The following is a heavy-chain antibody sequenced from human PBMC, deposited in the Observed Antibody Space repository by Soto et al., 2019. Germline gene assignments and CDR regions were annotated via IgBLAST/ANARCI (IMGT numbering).Heavy chain of an antibody. D-gene: IGHD6-6*01. Sequence: PGGSLRLSCAASGFTFDDYAMHWVRQAPGKGLEWVANIKRDGSEENYVDSVKGRFTISRDNAKNALYLQMNSLRVEDTAVYYCAREIAARLWGKWTTVTVSS. CDR1: GFTFDDYA. J-gene: IGHJ6*04. CDR2: IKRDGSEE. CDR3: AREIAARL. V-gene: IGHV3-7*01.